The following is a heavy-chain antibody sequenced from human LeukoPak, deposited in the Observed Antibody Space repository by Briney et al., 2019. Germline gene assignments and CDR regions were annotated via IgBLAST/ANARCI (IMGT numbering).Heavy chain of an antibody. CDR1: GGSISSGSYY. CDR2: IYTSGST. CDR3: ARGVITMARGDFDY. J-gene: IGHJ4*02. D-gene: IGHD3-10*01. V-gene: IGHV4-61*02. Sequence: SETLSLTCTVSGGSISSGSYYWSWIRQPAGKGLEWIGRIYTSGSTNYNPSLKSRVTISVDTSKNQFSLKLSSVTAADTAVYYCARGVITMARGDFDYWGQGTLVTVSS.